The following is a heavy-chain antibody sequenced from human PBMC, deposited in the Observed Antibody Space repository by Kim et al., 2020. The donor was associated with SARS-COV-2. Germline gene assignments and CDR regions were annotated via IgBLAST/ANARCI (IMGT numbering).Heavy chain of an antibody. Sequence: GGSLRLSCAASGFTFSSYSMNWVRQAPGKGLEWVSSISSSSSYIYYADSVKGRFTISRDNAQNSLYLQMNSLRAEDTAVYYCARGWYSSTSGPPDYWGQGTLVTVSS. V-gene: IGHV3-21*01. D-gene: IGHD6-6*01. CDR1: GFTFSSYS. CDR3: ARGWYSSTSGPPDY. CDR2: ISSSSSYI. J-gene: IGHJ4*02.